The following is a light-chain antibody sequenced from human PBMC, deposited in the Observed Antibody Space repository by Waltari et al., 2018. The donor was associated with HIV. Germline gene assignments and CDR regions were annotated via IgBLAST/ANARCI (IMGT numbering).Light chain of an antibody. CDR2: SAS. CDR1: QTVDSAY. Sequence: DIVLTQSPGTLSLSPGDRATLSCSASQTVDSAYIAWYQQRPGQAPRLLVYSASSSAAGIPDRFSGSGSGADFTLSIRRLEPEDFAVYYCQYYRASSGTFGQGTKVEIQ. V-gene: IGKV3-20*01. CDR3: QYYRASSGT. J-gene: IGKJ1*01.